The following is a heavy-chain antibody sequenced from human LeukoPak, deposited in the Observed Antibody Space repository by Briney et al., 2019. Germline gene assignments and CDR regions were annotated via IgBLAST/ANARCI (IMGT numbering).Heavy chain of an antibody. D-gene: IGHD3-22*01. CDR1: GGSFSGYY. V-gene: IGHV4-34*01. CDR2: INHGEST. Sequence: SETLSLTCAVSGGSFSGYYWYWIRQPPGKGLEWIGEINHGESTNYNPSLKSRATLSVDTSKNQFSLKLSSVTAADTAVYYCARGRTYYYDTSGYYPSIYYGMDVWGQGTTVIVSS. CDR3: ARGRTYYYDTSGYYPSIYYGMDV. J-gene: IGHJ6*02.